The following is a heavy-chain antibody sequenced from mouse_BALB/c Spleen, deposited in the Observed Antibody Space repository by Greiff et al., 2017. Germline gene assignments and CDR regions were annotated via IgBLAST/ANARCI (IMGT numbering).Heavy chain of an antibody. D-gene: IGHD1-1*01. J-gene: IGHJ2*01. Sequence: ESGGGLVKPGGSLKLSCAASGFTFSSYAMSWVRQTPEKRLEWVASISSGGSTYYPDSVKGRFTISRDNARNILYLQMSSLRSEDTAMYYCARGGSYYYGSSYYWGQGTTLTVSS. CDR1: GFTFSSYA. CDR2: ISSGGST. V-gene: IGHV5-6-5*01. CDR3: ARGGSYYYGSSYY.